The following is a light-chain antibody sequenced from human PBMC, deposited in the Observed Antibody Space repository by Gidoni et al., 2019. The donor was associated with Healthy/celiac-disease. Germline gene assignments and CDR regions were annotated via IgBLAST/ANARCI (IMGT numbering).Light chain of an antibody. CDR3: QQSYSTPLT. CDR2: AAS. V-gene: IGKV1-39*01. CDR1: QSISSY. Sequence: IQMTHSPSSLSASVGDGVTITCRSSQSISSYLNWYQQKPGKAPKLLIYAASILQSGVPSRFSGSGSGTDFTLTISSLQPEDFATYYCQQSYSTPLTCGGGTKVEIK. J-gene: IGKJ4*01.